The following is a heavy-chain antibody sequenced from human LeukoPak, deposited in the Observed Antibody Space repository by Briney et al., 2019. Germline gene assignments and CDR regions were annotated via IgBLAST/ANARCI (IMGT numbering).Heavy chain of an antibody. Sequence: SETLPLTCAVYGGSFSGYYWSWIRQPPGKGLEWIGEINHSGSTNYNPSLKSRVTISVDTSKNQFSLKLSSVTAADTAVYYCARGIQLWSTNAFDIWGQGTMVTVSS. CDR3: ARGIQLWSTNAFDI. CDR2: INHSGST. J-gene: IGHJ3*02. CDR1: GGSFSGYY. V-gene: IGHV4-34*01. D-gene: IGHD5-18*01.